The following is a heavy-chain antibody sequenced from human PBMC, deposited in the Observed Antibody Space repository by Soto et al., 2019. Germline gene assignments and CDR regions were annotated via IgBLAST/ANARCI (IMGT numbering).Heavy chain of an antibody. CDR1: GFSLTDYY. J-gene: IGHJ4*02. CDR3: AGTYGSADY. Sequence: VQLVESGGDLVRPGGSLGLSCAASGFSLTDYYMNWIRQAPGKGLEWVSSISSSGSFVSYADSVKGRFSISRDNAKNLLYLKMNSLRAEDTAVYYCAGTYGSADYWGQGTLVTVSS. V-gene: IGHV3-11*04. D-gene: IGHD3-10*01. CDR2: ISSSGSFV.